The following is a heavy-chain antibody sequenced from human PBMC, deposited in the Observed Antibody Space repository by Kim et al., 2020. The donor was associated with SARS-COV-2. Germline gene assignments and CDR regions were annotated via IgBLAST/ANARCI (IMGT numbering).Heavy chain of an antibody. D-gene: IGHD2-8*02. CDR2: IGGSDGTT. J-gene: IGHJ4*02. V-gene: IGHV3-23*01. CDR1: GFTFSDHA. Sequence: GGSLRLSCVASGFTFSDHAMNWVRQAPGRGLEWVSGIGGSDGTTYYADSVKGRFTISRDNSRNTLFLLMNALRAEDTAIYYCAKSDCAGGTCFLINYWGQGTLVTVSS. CDR3: AKSDCAGGTCFLINY.